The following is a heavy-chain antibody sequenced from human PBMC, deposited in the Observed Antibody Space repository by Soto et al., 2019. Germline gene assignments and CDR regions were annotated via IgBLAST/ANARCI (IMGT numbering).Heavy chain of an antibody. J-gene: IGHJ4*02. CDR1: GFTFSTYG. V-gene: IGHV3-30*18. CDR3: AKDHLRGWYKYYFDH. D-gene: IGHD6-19*01. Sequence: LRLSCAASGFTFSTYGMHWVRQAPGKGLEWVAVISYDGSKKYYADSVKGRFTISRDNSKNTLYLQMNSLSTDDTAVYYCAKDHLRGWYKYYFDHWGQGTLVTVSS. CDR2: ISYDGSKK.